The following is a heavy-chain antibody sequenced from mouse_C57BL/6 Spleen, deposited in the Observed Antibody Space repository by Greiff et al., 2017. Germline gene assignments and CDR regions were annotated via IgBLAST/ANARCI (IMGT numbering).Heavy chain of an antibody. CDR2: IYPGDGDT. D-gene: IGHD1-1*01. CDR1: GYAFRSSW. Sequence: QVPLQQSGPELVKPGASVKISCKASGYAFRSSWMNWVKQRPGKGLEWIGRIYPGDGDTKSNGKFKGKATLTAYKSSSTAYMQLISLTSEDSAVYFCARGGTTVVAHFYYWGQGTTRTVSS. CDR3: ARGGTTVVAHFYY. J-gene: IGHJ2*01. V-gene: IGHV1-82*01.